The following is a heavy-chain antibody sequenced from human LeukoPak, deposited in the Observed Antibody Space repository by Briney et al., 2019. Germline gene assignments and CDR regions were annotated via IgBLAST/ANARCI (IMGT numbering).Heavy chain of an antibody. CDR2: INSNSGGT. J-gene: IGHJ5*02. CDR1: GYTFTGYY. V-gene: IGHV1-2*02. D-gene: IGHD6-19*01. Sequence: ASVKVSCKASGYTFTGYYMHWVRQAPGQGLEWMGWINSNSGGTNYALKFQGRVTMTRDTSISTAYMELSRLRSDDTAVYYCARVYSSGWYDHWGQGTLVTVSS. CDR3: ARVYSSGWYDH.